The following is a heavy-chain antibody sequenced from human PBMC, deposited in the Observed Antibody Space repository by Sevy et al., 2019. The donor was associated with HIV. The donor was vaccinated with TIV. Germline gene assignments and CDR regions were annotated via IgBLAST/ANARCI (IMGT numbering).Heavy chain of an antibody. CDR1: GFTFSSYS. Sequence: GESLKISCAASGFTFSSYSMNWVRQAPGKGLEWVSYISGSGSTIYYADSVKGRFTISRDSAKNSLYLQMNSRRAEDTAVYYCARLSGYSSSWSYFDYWGQGTLVTVSS. CDR3: ARLSGYSSSWSYFDY. V-gene: IGHV3-48*01. D-gene: IGHD6-13*01. J-gene: IGHJ4*02. CDR2: ISGSGSTI.